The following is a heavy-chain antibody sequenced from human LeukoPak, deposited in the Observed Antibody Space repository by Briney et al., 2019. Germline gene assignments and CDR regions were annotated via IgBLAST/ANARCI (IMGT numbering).Heavy chain of an antibody. V-gene: IGHV1-2*06. CDR3: ATYYYDSSGYLDAFDI. CDR1: GYTFTGYY. Sequence: ASVKVSCKASGYTFTGYYMHWVRQAPGQGLEWMGRINPNSGGTNYAQKFQGRVTMTRDTSISTAYMELSRLRSDDTAVYYRATYYYDSSGYLDAFDIWGQGTMVTVSS. CDR2: INPNSGGT. D-gene: IGHD3-22*01. J-gene: IGHJ3*02.